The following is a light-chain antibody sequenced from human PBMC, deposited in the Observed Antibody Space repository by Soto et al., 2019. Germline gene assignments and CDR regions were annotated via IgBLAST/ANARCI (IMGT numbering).Light chain of an antibody. V-gene: IGLV2-14*01. CDR1: SSDVGDYNY. CDR3: TSYTTSSSTYV. Sequence: QSVLTQPASVSGSPGQSITISCTGTSSDVGDYNYVSWYQQHPAKAPKLMIFEVSNRPSGVSNRFSGSKSGNTASLTISGLQAEDEADYYCTSYTTSSSTYVFGTGTKLTVL. CDR2: EVS. J-gene: IGLJ1*01.